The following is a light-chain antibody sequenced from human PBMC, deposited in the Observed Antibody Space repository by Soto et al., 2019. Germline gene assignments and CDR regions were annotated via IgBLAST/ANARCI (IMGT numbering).Light chain of an antibody. V-gene: IGKV3-11*01. CDR2: ADS. Sequence: EFVLTQSPGTLSLSPGETATLSCRASQSVSGYIGWYQQKPGQAPRLLIYADSNRATGIPARFSGSGSGTDFTLTISSLEPEDFSVYYCQQRYNWPITFGQGTRLEIK. CDR1: QSVSGY. J-gene: IGKJ5*01. CDR3: QQRYNWPIT.